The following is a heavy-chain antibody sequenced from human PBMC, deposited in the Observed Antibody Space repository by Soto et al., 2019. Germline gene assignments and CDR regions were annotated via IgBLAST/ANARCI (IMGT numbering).Heavy chain of an antibody. D-gene: IGHD3-10*01. CDR3: ARDYGSGSYSDY. V-gene: IGHV1-69*13. Sequence: SVKVSCKASGGTFSSYAISWVRQAPGQGLEWMGGIIPIFGTANYAQKFQGRVTITADESTSTAYMELSSLRSEDTAVYYCARDYGSGSYSDYWGQGTLVTVSS. J-gene: IGHJ4*02. CDR1: GGTFSSYA. CDR2: IIPIFGTA.